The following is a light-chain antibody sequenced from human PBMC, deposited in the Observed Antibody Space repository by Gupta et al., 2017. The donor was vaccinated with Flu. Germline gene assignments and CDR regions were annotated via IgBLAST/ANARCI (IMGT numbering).Light chain of an antibody. CDR1: SSAVGGYKY. Sequence: ITISCSGVSSAVGGYKYVSWYQHHPGKAPKLLIYNVSNRPSGVSNRFSGSKSDNTASLTISGLQAEDEADYYCSSYISSSNIIVFGGGTKLTVL. CDR3: SSYISSSNIIV. V-gene: IGLV2-14*03. CDR2: NVS. J-gene: IGLJ2*01.